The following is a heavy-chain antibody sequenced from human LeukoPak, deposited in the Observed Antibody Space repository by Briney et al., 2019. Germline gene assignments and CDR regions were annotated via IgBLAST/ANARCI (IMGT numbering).Heavy chain of an antibody. V-gene: IGHV1-69*06. D-gene: IGHD2-15*01. CDR1: GGTFSSYA. J-gene: IGHJ4*02. CDR3: ARDCSGGSCYGA. CDR2: IIPIFGTA. Sequence: SVKVSCKASGGTFSSYAISWVRQAPGQGLEWMGGIIPIFGTANYAQKFQGRVTITADKSTSTAYMELSSLRSEDTAVHYCARDCSGGSCYGAWGQGTLVTVSS.